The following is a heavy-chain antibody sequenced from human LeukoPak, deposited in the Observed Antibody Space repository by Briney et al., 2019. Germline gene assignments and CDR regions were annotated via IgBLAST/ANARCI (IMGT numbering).Heavy chain of an antibody. CDR1: GYTFTGYY. CDR3: ARDIGDIVVVPAAFMGFDP. J-gene: IGHJ5*02. CDR2: INPNSGGT. V-gene: IGHV1-2*02. D-gene: IGHD2-2*01. Sequence: ASVKVSCKASGYTFTGYYMHWVRQAPGPGLEWMGWINPNSGGTNYAQKFKGRVTMTRDTSISTAYMELSRLRSDDTAVYYCARDIGDIVVVPAAFMGFDPWGQGTLVTVSS.